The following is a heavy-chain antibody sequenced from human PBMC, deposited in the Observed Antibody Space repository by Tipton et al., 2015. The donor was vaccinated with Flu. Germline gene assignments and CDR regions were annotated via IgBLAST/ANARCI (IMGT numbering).Heavy chain of an antibody. CDR1: GGSIGVTTYY. CDR2: VYYTGGT. D-gene: IGHD2/OR15-2a*01. J-gene: IGHJ3*02. V-gene: IGHV4-39*07. CDR3: ARLSLSFNAFDI. Sequence: TLSLTCTVSGGSIGVTTYYWGWIRQPPGKGLEYIGSVYYTGGTYFNPSLKSRVTVSIDTSKKQFSLKLNSVTAADTAVYYCARLSLSFNAFDIWSQGTTVIVSS.